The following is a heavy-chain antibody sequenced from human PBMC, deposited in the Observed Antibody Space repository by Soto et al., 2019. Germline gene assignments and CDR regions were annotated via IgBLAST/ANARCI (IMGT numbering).Heavy chain of an antibody. CDR3: ARVTPGNNLYVFSDLDF. Sequence: GRPLRLASVSPVVRFVTDSIPWVRSARGKGLPWVALISYEVSNTYSAASVRGRFTLSRDNPTNTLSLQMSTLRPEDTGVYNSARVTPGNNLYVFSDLDFWGQGTSVTVS. CDR1: VVRFVTDS. CDR2: ISYEVSNT. V-gene: IGHV3-30*03. D-gene: IGHD1-1*01. J-gene: IGHJ6*02.